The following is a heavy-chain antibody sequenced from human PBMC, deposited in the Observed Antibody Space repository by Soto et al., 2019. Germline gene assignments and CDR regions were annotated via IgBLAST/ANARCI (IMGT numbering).Heavy chain of an antibody. Sequence: QVQLQESGPGLVKPSQTLSLTCTVSGGSIISGDYFWSWIRQHPGKGLEWIAYIYYSGSTYYSPSLKXRXXXXXXXXXXXXXXXXXXXXXXXXXVYYCARGRSSSWGDPSFDYWGQGTLVTVSS. CDR3: ARGRSSSWGDPSFDY. CDR1: GGSIISGDYF. J-gene: IGHJ4*02. CDR2: IYYSGST. D-gene: IGHD6-13*01. V-gene: IGHV4-30-4*01.